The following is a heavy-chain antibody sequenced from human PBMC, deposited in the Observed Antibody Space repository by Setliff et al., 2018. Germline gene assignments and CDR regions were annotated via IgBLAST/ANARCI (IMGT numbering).Heavy chain of an antibody. D-gene: IGHD2-21*02. Sequence: GGSLRLSCAASGFTLSDSAMHWVRQASGKGLEWVGRIRSRSSNYAPIYAASVKGRFTISRDDSKNTAYLQMNSLKIEDTAVYYCAGAGGNSDYFDYWGQGTLVTVSS. V-gene: IGHV3-73*01. J-gene: IGHJ4*02. CDR2: IRSRSSNYAP. CDR1: GFTLSDSA. CDR3: AGAGGNSDYFDY.